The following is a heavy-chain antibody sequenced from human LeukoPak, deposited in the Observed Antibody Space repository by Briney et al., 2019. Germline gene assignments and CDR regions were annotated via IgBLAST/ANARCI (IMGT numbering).Heavy chain of an antibody. Sequence: SVKVSCKASGGTFSSYAMSWVRQAPGQGLEWMGGIIPIFGTANYAQKFQGRVTITTDESTSTAYMELSSLRSEDTAVYYCAREVSRWFDPWSQGTLVTVSS. CDR1: GGTFSSYA. J-gene: IGHJ5*02. D-gene: IGHD6-13*01. V-gene: IGHV1-69*05. CDR2: IIPIFGTA. CDR3: AREVSRWFDP.